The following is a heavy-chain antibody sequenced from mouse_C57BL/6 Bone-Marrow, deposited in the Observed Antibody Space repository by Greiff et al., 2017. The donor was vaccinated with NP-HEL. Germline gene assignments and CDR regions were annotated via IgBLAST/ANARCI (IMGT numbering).Heavy chain of an antibody. CDR1: GYTFTSYW. V-gene: IGHV1-69*01. CDR2: IDPSDSYT. Sequence: QVQLQQPGAELVMPGASVKLSCKASGYTFTSYWMHWVKQRPGQGLEWIGEIDPSDSYTNYNQKFKGKSTLTVDKSSSTAYMQLSSLTSEDAAVYYCARLGAYTMVDGGFFDYWGQGTTLTVSS. D-gene: IGHD1-1*02. CDR3: ARLGAYTMVDGGFFDY. J-gene: IGHJ2*01.